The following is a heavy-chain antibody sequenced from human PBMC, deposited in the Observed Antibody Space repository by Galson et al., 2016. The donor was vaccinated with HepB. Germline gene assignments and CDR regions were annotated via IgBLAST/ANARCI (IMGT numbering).Heavy chain of an antibody. CDR3: ARRYDTPGYYYIDF. D-gene: IGHD3-9*01. CDR1: GFTFSNYR. Sequence: SLRLSCAASGFTFSNYRMNWVRQAPGKGLEWVSAIGGSGGDTYYSDSVKGRFTISRDNSKNTLYLHINSLRAEDTAVYYCARRYDTPGYYYIDFWGQGTLVTVSS. CDR2: IGGSGGDT. J-gene: IGHJ4*02. V-gene: IGHV3-23*01.